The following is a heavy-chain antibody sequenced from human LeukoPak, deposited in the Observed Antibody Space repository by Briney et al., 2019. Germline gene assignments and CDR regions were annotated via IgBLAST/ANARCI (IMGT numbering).Heavy chain of an antibody. CDR2: FYDTRSP. V-gene: IGHV4-59*01. D-gene: IGHD3-10*01. Sequence: KPSETLSLTCTVSGGSISLYYWSWIRQPPGKGLEWIGYFYDTRSPKYNPSLERRVTISVDMSRDQFSLNLTSVTAADTAVYYCARGRGPLTYWGQGTLDSVSS. CDR3: ARGRGPLTY. J-gene: IGHJ4*02. CDR1: GGSISLYY.